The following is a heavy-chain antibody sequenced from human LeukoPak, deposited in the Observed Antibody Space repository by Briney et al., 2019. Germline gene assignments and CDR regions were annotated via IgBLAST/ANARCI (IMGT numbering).Heavy chain of an antibody. J-gene: IGHJ4*02. CDR1: GFSFSDYY. CDR2: ISGSSSTI. V-gene: IGHV3-11*01. Sequence: GGSLRLSCAASGFSFSDYYMSWIRQAPGKGLEWVSYISGSSSTIYYADSLKGRFSISRDNAKNSLYLQMNSLRAEDTAVYYCARVPLAAAGKNSFDYWGQGTLVTVSS. D-gene: IGHD6-13*01. CDR3: ARVPLAAAGKNSFDY.